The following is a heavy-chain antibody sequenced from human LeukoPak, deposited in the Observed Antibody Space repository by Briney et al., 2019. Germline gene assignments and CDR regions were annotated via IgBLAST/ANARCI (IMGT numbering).Heavy chain of an antibody. CDR1: GFTFGDYA. CDR3: TRGGPGDY. D-gene: IGHD3-10*01. V-gene: IGHV3-49*04. Sequence: SLRLSRTASGFTFGDYAMSWARQAPGKGLEWIGFIRTKAYGGTTEYAASVKGRFTISRDDSKSIAYLQMNSLKTEDTAVYYCTRGGPGDYWGNGTLASVSS. J-gene: IGHJ4*01. CDR2: IRTKAYGGTT.